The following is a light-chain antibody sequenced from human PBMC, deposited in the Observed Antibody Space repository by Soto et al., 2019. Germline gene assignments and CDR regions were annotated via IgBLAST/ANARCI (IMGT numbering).Light chain of an antibody. CDR2: AAS. CDR3: QQSYGTPIT. J-gene: IGKJ5*01. Sequence: DIQMTQSPSSLSASVGDRVTITCRASQSINTCLNWYQQKPGKAPQLLIYAASTLQSGVPSTFSGSGSGTDFTLTITSLQPEDFATYYCQQSYGTPITFGQGTRLEIK. CDR1: QSINTC. V-gene: IGKV1-39*01.